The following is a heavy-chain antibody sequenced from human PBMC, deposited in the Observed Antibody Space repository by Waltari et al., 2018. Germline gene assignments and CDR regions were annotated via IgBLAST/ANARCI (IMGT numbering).Heavy chain of an antibody. V-gene: IGHV1-69*14. D-gene: IGHD3-3*01. CDR1: GGTFRSYA. CDR3: ARERYDFWSGYYMGGDY. J-gene: IGHJ4*02. CDR2: IIPIFGTA. Sequence: QVQLVQSGAEVKKPGSSVKVSCKASGGTFRSYAISWVRQAPGQGLEWMGGIIPIFGTANYAQKFQGRVTITADKSTSTAYMELSSLRSEDTAVYYCARERYDFWSGYYMGGDYWGQGTLVTVSS.